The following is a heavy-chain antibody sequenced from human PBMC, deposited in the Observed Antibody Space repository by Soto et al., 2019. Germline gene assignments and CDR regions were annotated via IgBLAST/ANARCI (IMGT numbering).Heavy chain of an antibody. CDR3: ARRPDCGGLTTPYYFDY. D-gene: IGHD4-17*01. CDR2: FYYSGST. CDR1: GGSISMSSYY. V-gene: IGHV4-39*01. J-gene: IGHJ4*02. Sequence: SETLSLTWTVSGGSISMSSYYWGWIRQPPGKGLEWIGSFYYSGSTYYNPSLQSRVTLSVDTSKNQFSLKLSSVPAADTAVYSCARRPDCGGLTTPYYFDYWGQGTLVTVSS.